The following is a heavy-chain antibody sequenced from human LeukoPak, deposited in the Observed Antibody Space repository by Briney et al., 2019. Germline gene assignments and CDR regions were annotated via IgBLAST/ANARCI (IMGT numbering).Heavy chain of an antibody. D-gene: IGHD3-16*01. CDR1: GGTFSSYA. V-gene: IGHV1-18*01. CDR3: ARDLGTDADY. Sequence: ASVKVSCKASGGTFSSYAISWVRQAPGQGLEWMGGISAYNGNTNYAQKLQGRVTMTTDTSTSTAYMELRSLRSDDTAVYYCARDLGTDADYWGQGTLVTVSS. CDR2: ISAYNGNT. J-gene: IGHJ4*02.